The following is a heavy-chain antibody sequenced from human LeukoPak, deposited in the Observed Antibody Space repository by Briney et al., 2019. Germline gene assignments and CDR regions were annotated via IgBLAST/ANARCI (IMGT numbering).Heavy chain of an antibody. CDR3: ARSAVGTSCCTAVDY. V-gene: IGHV3-23*01. CDR2: ISTSGDRT. D-gene: IGHD1-26*01. J-gene: IGHJ4*02. CDR1: GFTFSTYA. Sequence: PGGSLRLSCAASGFTFSTYAMTWVRQAPGKGLEWVSGISTSGDRTYYADSVKGRFTISRDNSKNTLYLQMNSLRAEDRAEYYCARSAVGTSCCTAVDYWGQGTLVTVSS.